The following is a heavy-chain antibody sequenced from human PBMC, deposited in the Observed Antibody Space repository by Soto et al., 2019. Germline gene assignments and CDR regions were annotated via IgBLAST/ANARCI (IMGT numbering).Heavy chain of an antibody. CDR2: ISGSGGST. CDR1: GFTFSSYA. Sequence: PGGSLRLSCAASGFTFSSYAMSWVRQAPGKGLEWVSAISGSGGSTSYADSVKGRFTISRDNSKNTLYLQMNSLRAEDTAVYYCAKDPLHIVVVTATFDYWGQGTLVTVSS. V-gene: IGHV3-23*01. CDR3: AKDPLHIVVVTATFDY. J-gene: IGHJ4*02. D-gene: IGHD2-21*02.